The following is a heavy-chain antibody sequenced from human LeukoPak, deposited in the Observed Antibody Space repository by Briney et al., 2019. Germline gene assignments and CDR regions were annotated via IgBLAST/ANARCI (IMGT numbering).Heavy chain of an antibody. CDR1: GGTFSSYA. D-gene: IGHD6-13*01. V-gene: IGHV1-69*04. Sequence: SVKVSCKASGGTFSSYAISCVRQAPGQGLEWMGRIIPIFGIANYAQKFQGRVTITADKSTSTAYMELSSLRSEDTAVYYCARMEQLVRDNWFDPWAREPWSPSPQ. J-gene: IGHJ5*02. CDR3: ARMEQLVRDNWFDP. CDR2: IIPIFGIA.